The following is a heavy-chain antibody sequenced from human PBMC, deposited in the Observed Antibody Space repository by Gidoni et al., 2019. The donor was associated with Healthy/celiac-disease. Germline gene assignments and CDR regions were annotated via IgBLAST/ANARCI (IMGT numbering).Heavy chain of an antibody. J-gene: IGHJ5*02. CDR1: GFTFNIYA. CDR3: AKDGPAGYNWFDP. D-gene: IGHD2-2*01. Sequence: EVQLLESGGGLVQPGGSLRLSCAASGFTFNIYAMTWVRQAPGKGREWVSGISGSGASTYYADSVKGRFTISRDNSKNTLYLQMNSLRAEDTAIYYCAKDGPAGYNWFDPWGQGTLVTVSS. V-gene: IGHV3-23*01. CDR2: ISGSGAST.